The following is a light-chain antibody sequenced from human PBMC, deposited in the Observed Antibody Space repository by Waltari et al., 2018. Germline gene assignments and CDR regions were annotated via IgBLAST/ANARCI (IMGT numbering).Light chain of an antibody. CDR1: TLPKKY. V-gene: IGLV3-10*01. CDR3: YSTLGSDNHCAV. J-gene: IGLJ3*02. Sequence: SSELTQPPSVSVSPGQTARITCSGDTLPKKYVYWYHQKSGRAPVLVINEDNKSPSGMSEGFPGSSSGTRTAVTISGTRVEDEGDYYCYSTLGSDNHCAVFGGGTTLTVL. CDR2: EDN.